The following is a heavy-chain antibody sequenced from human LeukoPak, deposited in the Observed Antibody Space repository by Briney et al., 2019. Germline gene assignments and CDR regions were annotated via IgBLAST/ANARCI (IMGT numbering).Heavy chain of an antibody. D-gene: IGHD5-12*01. J-gene: IGHJ4*02. CDR3: ARGSGYLYYFDY. Sequence: GGSLRLPCAASGFTFSSYSMNWVRQAPGKGLEWVSSISSSSSYIYYADSVKGRFTISRDNAKNSLYLQMNSLRAEDTAVYYCARGSGYLYYFDYWGQGTLVTVSS. CDR2: ISSSSSYI. CDR1: GFTFSSYS. V-gene: IGHV3-21*01.